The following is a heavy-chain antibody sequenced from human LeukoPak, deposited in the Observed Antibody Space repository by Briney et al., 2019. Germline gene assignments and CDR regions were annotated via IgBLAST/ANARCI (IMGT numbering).Heavy chain of an antibody. CDR3: ARDAGDSSGYYHFDY. V-gene: IGHV1-46*01. J-gene: IGHJ4*02. CDR2: INPSGGST. D-gene: IGHD3-22*01. CDR1: GYTFTSYY. Sequence: GASVKVSCKASGYTFTSYYMHWVRQAPGQGLEWMGIINPSGGSTSYAQKFQGRVTMTRDMSTSTVYMELSSLRSEDTAVYYCARDAGDSSGYYHFDYWGQGTLVTVSS.